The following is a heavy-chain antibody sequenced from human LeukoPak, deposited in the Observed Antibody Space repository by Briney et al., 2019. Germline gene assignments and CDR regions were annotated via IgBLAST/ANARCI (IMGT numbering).Heavy chain of an antibody. CDR1: GGTFSSYA. V-gene: IGHV1-69*04. Sequence: ASVKVSCKASGGTFSSYAISWVRQAPGQGLEWMGRIIPILGIANYAQKFQGRVTITADKSTSTAYMELSSLRSEDTAVYYCASAGYSSGWYGTSCDYWGQGTLVTVSS. CDR2: IIPILGIA. CDR3: ASAGYSSGWYGTSCDY. J-gene: IGHJ4*02. D-gene: IGHD6-19*01.